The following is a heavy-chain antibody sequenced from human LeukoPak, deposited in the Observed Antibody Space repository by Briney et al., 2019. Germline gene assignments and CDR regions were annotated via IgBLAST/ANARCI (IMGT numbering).Heavy chain of an antibody. CDR2: IYYSGST. V-gene: IGHV4-59*01. J-gene: IGHJ5*02. Sequence: SETLSLTCTVSCGSISSYYWSWIRQPPGKGLEWIGYIYYSGSTNYNPSLKSRVTISVGTSKNQFSLKLSSVTAADAAVYYCARYSSSWYGNWFGPWGQGTLVTVSS. CDR3: ARYSSSWYGNWFGP. CDR1: CGSISSYY. D-gene: IGHD6-13*01.